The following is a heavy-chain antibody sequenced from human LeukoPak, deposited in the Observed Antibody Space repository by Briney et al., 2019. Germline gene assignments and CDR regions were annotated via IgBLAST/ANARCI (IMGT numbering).Heavy chain of an antibody. CDR2: ISYDGSNK. Sequence: GGSLRLSCAASGFPFSRHGMHWVRQVPGKGLEWLAVISYDGSNKAYADSVKGRFTISRDNSNNTLHLQMNSLRAEDTAVYYCGKDMARIYYYGSGEIDYWGQGTLVTVSS. CDR3: GKDMARIYYYGSGEIDY. CDR1: GFPFSRHG. D-gene: IGHD3-10*01. V-gene: IGHV3-30*18. J-gene: IGHJ4*02.